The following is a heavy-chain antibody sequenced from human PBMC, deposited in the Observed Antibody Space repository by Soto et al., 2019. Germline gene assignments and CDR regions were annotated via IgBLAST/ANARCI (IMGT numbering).Heavy chain of an antibody. Sequence: ASVKVSCKASGYTFTSYGISWVRQAPGQGLEWMGGIIPIFGTANYAQKFQGRVTITADESTSTAYMELSSLRSEDTAVYYCARDRPFGDYSDYYYYGMDVWGQGTTVTVSS. CDR3: ARDRPFGDYSDYYYYGMDV. J-gene: IGHJ6*02. CDR2: IIPIFGTA. CDR1: GYTFTSYG. V-gene: IGHV1-69*13. D-gene: IGHD4-17*01.